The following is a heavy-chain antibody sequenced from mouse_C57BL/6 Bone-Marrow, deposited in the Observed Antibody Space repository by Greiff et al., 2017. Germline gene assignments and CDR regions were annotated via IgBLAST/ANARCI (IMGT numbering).Heavy chain of an antibody. D-gene: IGHD2-4*01. Sequence: VQLQQSGPELVKPGASVKISCKASGYAFSSSWMNWVKQRPGKGLEWIGRIYPGDGDTNYNGKFKGKATLTADKSSSTAYMQLSSLTSEDSAVYVCARNDYVRDYFDYWGQGTTLTVSS. J-gene: IGHJ2*01. CDR3: ARNDYVRDYFDY. CDR1: GYAFSSSW. V-gene: IGHV1-82*01. CDR2: IYPGDGDT.